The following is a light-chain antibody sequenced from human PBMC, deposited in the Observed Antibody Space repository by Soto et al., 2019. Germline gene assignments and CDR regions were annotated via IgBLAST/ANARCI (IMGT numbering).Light chain of an antibody. CDR3: QQYGSSPPMYT. Sequence: EIVLTQSPGTLSLSPGERATLSCRASQSVSSSYLAWYQQKPGQDPRLVIYAASSRATGIPDRFSGSGSGTDFSLTISSLEPEDFAVYYCQQYGSSPPMYTFGQGTKLEIK. J-gene: IGKJ2*01. CDR2: AAS. CDR1: QSVSSSY. V-gene: IGKV3-20*01.